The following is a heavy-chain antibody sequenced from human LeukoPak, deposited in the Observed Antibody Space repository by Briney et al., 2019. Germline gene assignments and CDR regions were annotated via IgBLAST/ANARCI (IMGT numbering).Heavy chain of an antibody. Sequence: GGSLRLSCAASGFTFSSYAMHWVRQAPGKGLEYVSAISSNGGSTFYANSVKVRFTISRDNSKNTVYLQMGGLRAQDIVVYYCARVRSGGLRFDAFDIWGQGTMVTVSS. CDR1: GFTFSSYA. J-gene: IGHJ3*02. CDR2: ISSNGGST. CDR3: ARVRSGGLRFDAFDI. V-gene: IGHV3-64*01. D-gene: IGHD3-16*01.